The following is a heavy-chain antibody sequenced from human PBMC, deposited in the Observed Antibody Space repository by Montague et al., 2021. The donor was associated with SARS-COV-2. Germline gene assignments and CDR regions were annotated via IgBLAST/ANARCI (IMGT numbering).Heavy chain of an antibody. CDR3: AKDPHYDFWSGYYFDY. Sequence: SLRLSCAAPGFTFSNYAMSWVRQAPGKGLEWVSVIYSGGSSTYYADSAKGRFTISRDNSKNTLYLQMNSLRAEDTAVYYCAKDPHYDFWSGYYFDYWGQGTLVTVSS. D-gene: IGHD3-3*01. J-gene: IGHJ4*02. CDR2: IYSGGSST. CDR1: GFTFSNYA. V-gene: IGHV3-23*03.